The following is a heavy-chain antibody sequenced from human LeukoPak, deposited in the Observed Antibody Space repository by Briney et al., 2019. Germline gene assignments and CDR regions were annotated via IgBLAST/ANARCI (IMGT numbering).Heavy chain of an antibody. CDR2: ISSNGGST. Sequence: GGSLRLSCAASGFTFSSYAMHWVRQAPGKGLEYVSAISSNGGSTYYANSVKGRFTISRDNSKNTLYLQMGSLRAEDMAVYYCARDQGGYSSAQHAFDYWGQGTLVTVSS. CDR1: GFTFSSYA. CDR3: ARDQGGYSSAQHAFDY. V-gene: IGHV3-64*01. D-gene: IGHD1-26*01. J-gene: IGHJ4*02.